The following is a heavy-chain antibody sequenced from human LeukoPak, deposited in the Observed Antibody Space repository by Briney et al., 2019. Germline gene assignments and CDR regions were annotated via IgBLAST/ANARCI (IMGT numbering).Heavy chain of an antibody. CDR1: GFTFSDYY. CDR3: ARAIAVAGPYYFDY. D-gene: IGHD6-19*01. J-gene: IGHJ4*02. Sequence: GGSLRLSCEASGFTFSDYYMSWVRQAPGKGLEWVSYISSSSSYTKYADSVKGRFTISRDNAKNSLYLQVNSLRAEDTAVYYCARAIAVAGPYYFDYWGQGTLVTVSS. V-gene: IGHV3-11*06. CDR2: ISSSSSYT.